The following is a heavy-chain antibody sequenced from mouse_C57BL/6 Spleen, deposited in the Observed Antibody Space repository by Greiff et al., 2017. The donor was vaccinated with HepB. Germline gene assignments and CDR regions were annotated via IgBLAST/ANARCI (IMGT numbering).Heavy chain of an antibody. CDR3: ARSGYSYYFDY. Sequence: VQLQQSGPELVKPGASVKISCKASGHTFTDYYINWVKQRPGQGLEWIGWIFPGSGSTYYNEKFKGKATLTVDKSSSTAYMFLSSLTSEDSAVYCCARSGYSYYFDYWGQGTTLTVSS. CDR2: IFPGSGST. CDR1: GHTFTDYY. V-gene: IGHV1-75*01. D-gene: IGHD2-3*01. J-gene: IGHJ2*01.